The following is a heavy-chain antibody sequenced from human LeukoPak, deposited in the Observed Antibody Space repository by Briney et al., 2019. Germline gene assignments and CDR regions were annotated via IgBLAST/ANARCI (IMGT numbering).Heavy chain of an antibody. Sequence: ASVKVSCKASGYTFTSYAMHWVRQAPGQRLEWMGWINAGNGNTKYSQKFQGRVTITRDTSASTAYMELSSLRSEDSAVYYCARSYDYVWGDLDYWGQGTLVTVSS. CDR3: ARSYDYVWGDLDY. J-gene: IGHJ4*02. CDR1: GYTFTSYA. V-gene: IGHV1-3*01. D-gene: IGHD3-16*01. CDR2: INAGNGNT.